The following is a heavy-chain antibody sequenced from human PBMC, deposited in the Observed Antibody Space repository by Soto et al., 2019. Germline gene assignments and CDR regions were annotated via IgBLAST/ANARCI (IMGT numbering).Heavy chain of an antibody. CDR2: ISYDGSNK. CDR3: ARVGYGSGWYTCKY. J-gene: IGHJ4*02. Sequence: LRLSCAASGFTFSSYAMHWVRQAPGKGLEWVAVISYDGSNKYYADSVKGRITISRDNSKNTLYLQMNSLRAEDTAVYYCARVGYGSGWYTCKYWGQGTLVTVSS. CDR1: GFTFSSYA. V-gene: IGHV3-30-3*01. D-gene: IGHD6-19*01.